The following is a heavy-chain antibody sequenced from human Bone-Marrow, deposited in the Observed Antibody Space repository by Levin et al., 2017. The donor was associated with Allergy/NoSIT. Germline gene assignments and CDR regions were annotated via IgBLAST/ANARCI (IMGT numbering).Heavy chain of an antibody. D-gene: IGHD3-3*01. J-gene: IGHJ5*02. V-gene: IGHV4-30-4*01. CDR2: IYHTGTT. CDR1: GRSISTGDDY. CDR3: ARVIKDRNIWSGVGNWFDP. Sequence: ASETLSLTCTVSGRSISTGDDYWSWVRQPPGKGPEWIGYIYHTGTTYYNPSLKSRTTISLNTSKNQFSLKMTSVTDADTAVYYCARVIKDRNIWSGVGNWFDPWGQGTLVTVSS.